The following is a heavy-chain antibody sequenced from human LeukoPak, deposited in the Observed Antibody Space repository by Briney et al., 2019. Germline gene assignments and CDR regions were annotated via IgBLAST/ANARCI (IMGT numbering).Heavy chain of an antibody. V-gene: IGHV4-34*01. CDR1: GGSFSGYY. D-gene: IGHD3-10*02. CDR2: MYYSGST. J-gene: IGHJ4*02. CDR3: ARRRGMFSYYFDY. Sequence: PSETLSLTCAVYGGSFSGYYWSWIRQPPGKGLEYIGSMYYSGSTDYNPSLKSRVTISVDTSNNHFSLRLSSVTAADAAVYYCARRRGMFSYYFDYWGQGTLVTVSS.